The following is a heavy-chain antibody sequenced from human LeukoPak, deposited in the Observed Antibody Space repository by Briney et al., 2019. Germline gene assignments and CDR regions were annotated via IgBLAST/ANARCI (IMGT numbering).Heavy chain of an antibody. CDR1: GYTFTGYY. V-gene: IGHV1-46*01. D-gene: IGHD2-2*01. J-gene: IGHJ4*02. CDR3: ARVGIGSSTAYGSATFDY. CDR2: INPSGGST. Sequence: ASVKVSCKASGYTFTGYYMHWVRQAPGQGLEWMGIINPSGGSTSYAQKFQGRVTMTRDTSTSTVYMELSSLRSEDTAVYYCARVGIGSSTAYGSATFDYWGQGILVTVSS.